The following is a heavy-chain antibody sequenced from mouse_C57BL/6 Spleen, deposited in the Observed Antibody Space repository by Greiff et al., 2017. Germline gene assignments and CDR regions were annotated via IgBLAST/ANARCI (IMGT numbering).Heavy chain of an antibody. D-gene: IGHD2-5*01. CDR1: GYAFTNSL. CDR2: INPGSGGT. Sequence: QVQLQQSGAELVRPGTSVKVSCKASGYAFTNSLIEWVKQRPGQGLEWIGVINPGSGGTNYNEKFKGKGTLTADKSSSTAYMQLSSLTSEDSAVYFCAREEEAYYSNYWGQGTLVTVSA. V-gene: IGHV1-54*01. CDR3: AREEEAYYSNY. J-gene: IGHJ3*01.